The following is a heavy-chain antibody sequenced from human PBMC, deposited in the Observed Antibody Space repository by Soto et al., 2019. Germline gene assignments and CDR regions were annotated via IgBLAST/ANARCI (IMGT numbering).Heavy chain of an antibody. Sequence: SETLSLTCAVYGGSLSGYYWSWIRQPPGKGLEWIGEINHSGSTNYNPSLKSRVTISVDTSKNQFSLKLSSVTAADMAVYYCARGGTVTNFDYWGQGTLVTVSS. J-gene: IGHJ4*02. CDR2: INHSGST. CDR3: ARGGTVTNFDY. CDR1: GGSLSGYY. V-gene: IGHV4-34*01. D-gene: IGHD4-17*01.